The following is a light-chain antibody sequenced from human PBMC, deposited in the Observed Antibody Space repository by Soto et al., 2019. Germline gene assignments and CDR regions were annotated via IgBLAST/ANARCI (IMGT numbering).Light chain of an antibody. CDR3: QQYNNWPTA. V-gene: IGKV3-15*01. CDR1: QSVSSN. CDR2: GAS. J-gene: IGKJ3*01. Sequence: EIVMTQSPATLSVSPGERATLSCRASQSVSSNLAWYQQKPGQAPRLLISGASSRATGIPARFSGSGSGTEFTLTISSLQSEDFAVYYCQQYNNWPTAFGPGTKVDI.